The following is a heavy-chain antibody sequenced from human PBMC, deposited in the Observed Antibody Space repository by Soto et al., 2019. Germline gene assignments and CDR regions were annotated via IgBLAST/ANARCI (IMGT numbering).Heavy chain of an antibody. CDR1: GFTFSSYG. Sequence: GGSLRLSCAASGFTFSSYGMHWVRQAPGKGLEWVAVISYDGSNKYYADSVKGRFTISRDNSKNTLYLQMNSLRAEDTAVYYCAKDLAHGSGSYYNYDYYYGMDVWGQGTTVTVSS. J-gene: IGHJ6*02. CDR2: ISYDGSNK. D-gene: IGHD3-10*01. CDR3: AKDLAHGSGSYYNYDYYYGMDV. V-gene: IGHV3-30*18.